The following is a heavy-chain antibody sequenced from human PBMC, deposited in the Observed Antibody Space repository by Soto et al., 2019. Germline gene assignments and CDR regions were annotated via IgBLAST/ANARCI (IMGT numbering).Heavy chain of an antibody. Sequence: QLQMQESGPGLVKPSETLSLTCTVSGGSISNSNYYWGWIRQPPGKGLEWIGTIYYSGSTYYNPSLKSRVTISVDTSRKELSLKLISVTAADTDVYYCARLLVVGSTPFDYWGQGTLVIVSS. CDR2: IYYSGST. CDR1: GGSISNSNYY. J-gene: IGHJ4*02. D-gene: IGHD1-26*01. CDR3: ARLLVVGSTPFDY. V-gene: IGHV4-39*01.